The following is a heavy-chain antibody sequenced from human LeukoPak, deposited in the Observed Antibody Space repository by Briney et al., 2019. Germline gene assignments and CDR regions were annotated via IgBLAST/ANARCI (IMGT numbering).Heavy chain of an antibody. CDR1: GVSISSYY. J-gene: IGHJ3*02. Sequence: SETLSLTCTVSGVSISSYYWSWIRQPPGKGLEWIGYIYYSGSTNYNPSLKSRVTISVDTSKNQFSLKLSSVTAADTAVYYCARVQWELHDAFDIWGQGTMVTVSS. V-gene: IGHV4-59*01. D-gene: IGHD1-26*01. CDR3: ARVQWELHDAFDI. CDR2: IYYSGST.